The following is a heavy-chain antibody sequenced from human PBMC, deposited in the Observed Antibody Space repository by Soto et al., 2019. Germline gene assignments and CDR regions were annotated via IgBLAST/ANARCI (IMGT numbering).Heavy chain of an antibody. CDR2: ISSSSSTI. D-gene: IGHD2-2*01. CDR1: GLTFSSYS. CDR3: ARAVPATRGPTSF. Sequence: GGSLGLSCAASGLTFSSYSMNWVRQAPGKGLEWVSYISSSSSTIYYADSVKGRFTISRDNAKNSLYLQMNSLRAEDTAVYYCARAVPATRGPTSFWGQGTLVTVSS. J-gene: IGHJ4*02. V-gene: IGHV3-48*01.